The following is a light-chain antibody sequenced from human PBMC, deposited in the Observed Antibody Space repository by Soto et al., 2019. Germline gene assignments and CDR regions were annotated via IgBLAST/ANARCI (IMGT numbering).Light chain of an antibody. V-gene: IGKV3-11*01. CDR3: QPPTNWPPAIT. CDR1: QSVSSY. CDR2: DAS. Sequence: IVLTQSPATLSFSPGERATLSCRTVQSVSSYIAWYQQKPGQAPRLLIYDASSRATGIPARFSGIGSGTDFTLTISSLEPEDFAVYYCQPPTNWPPAITTGQGTRLDIX. J-gene: IGKJ5*01.